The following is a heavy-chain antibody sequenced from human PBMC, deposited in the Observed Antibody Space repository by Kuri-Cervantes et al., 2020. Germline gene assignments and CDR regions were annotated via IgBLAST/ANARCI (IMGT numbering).Heavy chain of an antibody. J-gene: IGHJ4*02. D-gene: IGHD3-10*01. V-gene: IGHV1-2*02. CDR3: ARGGVEYYGSGSYYLSRNLDY. CDR1: GYTFTGYY. CDR2: INPNSGGT. Sequence: ASVKVSCKASGYTFTGYYMHWVRQAPGQGLEWMGWINPNSGGTNYAQKFQGRVTMTRDTSISTAYMELSRLRSDDTAVYYCARGGVEYYGSGSYYLSRNLDYWGQGTLVTVSS.